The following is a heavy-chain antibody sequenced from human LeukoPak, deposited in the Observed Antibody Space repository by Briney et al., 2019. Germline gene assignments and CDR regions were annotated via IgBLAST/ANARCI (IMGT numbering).Heavy chain of an antibody. J-gene: IGHJ4*02. Sequence: VASVTVSCTASGYTFTSYDINWVRQATGQGLEWMGWMNPNSGNTGYAQKFQGRVTMTRNTSISTAYMELSSLRSEDTAVYYCARSFRIAVAGTIAYWGQGTLVTVSS. CDR2: MNPNSGNT. CDR1: GYTFTSYD. D-gene: IGHD6-19*01. CDR3: ARSFRIAVAGTIAY. V-gene: IGHV1-8*01.